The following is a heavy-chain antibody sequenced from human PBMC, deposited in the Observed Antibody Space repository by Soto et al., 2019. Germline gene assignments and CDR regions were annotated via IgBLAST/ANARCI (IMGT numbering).Heavy chain of an antibody. CDR1: GFTFSSYG. J-gene: IGHJ5*02. D-gene: IGHD5-12*01. V-gene: IGHV3-30*03. CDR2: IPYDESSE. CDR3: ASGPGYGLGS. Sequence: QVQLVESGGGVVQPGRSLRLSCAASGFTFSSYGMHWVRQAPGKGLEWVAAIPYDESSEYYADSVKGRFTISRGNSKNTLYLQMNSLRAVDAAVYYCASGPGYGLGSWGQGTLVTVSS.